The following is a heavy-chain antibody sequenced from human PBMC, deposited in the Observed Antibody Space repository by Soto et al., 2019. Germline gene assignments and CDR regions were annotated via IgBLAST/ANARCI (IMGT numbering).Heavy chain of an antibody. CDR1: GFTFRNYG. J-gene: IGHJ6*02. CDR3: AKDRLGYSGSSYNGLDV. V-gene: IGHV3-30*18. Sequence: QVQLVDSGGGVVQPGRSLRLSCAVSGFTFRNYGMHWVRQAPGKGLEWVAVISYDGSNRKYADSVKGRFTISRYNSENKLYLQTESLTTEDTAVYYCAKDRLGYSGSSYNGLDVWRQGTTVTVSS. D-gene: IGHD1-26*01. CDR2: ISYDGSNR.